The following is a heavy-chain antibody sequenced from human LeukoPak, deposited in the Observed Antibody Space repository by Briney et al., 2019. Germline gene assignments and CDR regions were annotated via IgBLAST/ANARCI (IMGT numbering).Heavy chain of an antibody. J-gene: IGHJ4*02. V-gene: IGHV3-21*01. Sequence: PGGSLRLSCAASGFTFSSYSMNWVRQAPGKGLEWVSFISSSSIYIYYADSVKGRFTISRDNAKNSLYLQMNSLRAEDTAVYYCARDVGLLWGSTSYFDYWGQGTLVTVSS. CDR2: ISSSSIYI. D-gene: IGHD1-26*01. CDR1: GFTFSSYS. CDR3: ARDVGLLWGSTSYFDY.